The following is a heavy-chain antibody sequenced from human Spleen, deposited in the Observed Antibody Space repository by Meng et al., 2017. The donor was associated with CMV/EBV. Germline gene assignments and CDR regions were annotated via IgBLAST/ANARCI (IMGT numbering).Heavy chain of an antibody. J-gene: IGHJ4*02. CDR1: GYTFTSYY. CDR3: ARGPDSGSYLWGENFDY. V-gene: IGHV1-46*01. D-gene: IGHD1-26*01. CDR2: INPSGGST. Sequence: ASVKVSCKASGYTFTSYYMHWVRQAPGQGLEWMGIINPSGGSTSYAQKFQGRVTISVDTSKNQFSLKLSSVTAADTAVYYCARGPDSGSYLWGENFDYWGQGTLVTVSS.